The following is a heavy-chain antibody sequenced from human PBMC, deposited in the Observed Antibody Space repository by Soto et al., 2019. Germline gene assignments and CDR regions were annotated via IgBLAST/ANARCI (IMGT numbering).Heavy chain of an antibody. CDR3: ARHGYNYGGGYFDY. J-gene: IGHJ4*02. CDR2: IYSGGST. V-gene: IGHV3-66*04. Sequence: EVQLVESGGGLVQPGGSLRLSCAASGVTVSSNYMSWVRQAPGKGLEWVSVIYSGGSTYYADSVKGRFTISRDNSKNTLYRQMTSLRAEDTAVYYWARHGYNYGGGYFDYWGQGTLVTVSS. D-gene: IGHD5-18*01. CDR1: GVTVSSNY.